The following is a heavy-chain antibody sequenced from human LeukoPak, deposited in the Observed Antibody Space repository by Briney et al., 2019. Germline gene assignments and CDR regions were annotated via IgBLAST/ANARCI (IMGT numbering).Heavy chain of an antibody. J-gene: IGHJ2*01. CDR1: GGSISGSTYY. D-gene: IGHD6-19*01. CDR2: IYYSGST. V-gene: IGHV4-61*05. CDR3: ASRKGMYSSGWYAPSYWYFDL. Sequence: SETLSLACTVSGGSISGSTYYWGWIRRPPGKGLEWIGYIYYSGSTNYNPSLKSRVTISVDTSKNQFSLKLSSVTAADTAVYYCASRKGMYSSGWYAPSYWYFDLWGRGTLVTVSS.